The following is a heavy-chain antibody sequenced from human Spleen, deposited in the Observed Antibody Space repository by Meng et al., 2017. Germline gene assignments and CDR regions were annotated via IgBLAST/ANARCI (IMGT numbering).Heavy chain of an antibody. CDR3: ARDPAGGLLWFGELLYLRGFGWFDP. Sequence: ASVKVSCKASGYTFTSYYMHWVRQAPGQGLEWMGIINPSGGSTSYAQKFQGRVTMTRDTSTSTVYMELSSLRSEDTAVYYCARDPAGGLLWFGELLYLRGFGWFDPWGQGTLVTVSS. V-gene: IGHV1-46*01. CDR2: INPSGGST. CDR1: GYTFTSYY. J-gene: IGHJ5*02. D-gene: IGHD3-10*01.